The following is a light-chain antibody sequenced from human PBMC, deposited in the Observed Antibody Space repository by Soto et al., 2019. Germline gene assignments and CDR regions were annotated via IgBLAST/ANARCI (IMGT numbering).Light chain of an antibody. Sequence: EIVLTQSPATLSLSPGERATLSCRASQSVRGYLAWYQHKPGQAPRLLIYDASNRATGIPARFSGSESGTDFTLTISSLEPEDFAVYYCHQRSDWPSTFGQGTKVEIK. CDR3: HQRSDWPST. CDR2: DAS. CDR1: QSVRGY. V-gene: IGKV3-11*01. J-gene: IGKJ1*01.